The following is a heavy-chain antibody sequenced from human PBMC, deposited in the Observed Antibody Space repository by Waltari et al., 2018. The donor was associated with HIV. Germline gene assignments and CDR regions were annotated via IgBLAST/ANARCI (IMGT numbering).Heavy chain of an antibody. CDR1: GGSFSGYS. CDR2: INHSGST. J-gene: IGHJ4*02. D-gene: IGHD2-15*01. CDR3: ARGDACSGGSCYSGYYFDY. V-gene: IGHV4-34*01. Sequence: QVQLQQWGAGLLKPSETLSLTCAVYGGSFSGYSWSWIRQPPGTGLEWIGEINHSGSTNYNPSLKSRVTISVDTSKNQFSLKLSSVTAADTAVYYCARGDACSGGSCYSGYYFDYWGQGTLVTVSS.